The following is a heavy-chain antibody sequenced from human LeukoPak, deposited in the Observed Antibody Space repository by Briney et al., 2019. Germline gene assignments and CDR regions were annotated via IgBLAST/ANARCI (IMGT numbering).Heavy chain of an antibody. V-gene: IGHV3-21*01. Sequence: GGSLRLSCAASGFTFSSYSMNWVRQAPGKGLEWVSSISSSSSYIYYADSVKGRFTISRDNAKNSLYLQMNSLRAEDTAVYYCARGRGYCSSTSRQNWFDPWGQGTLVTVFS. D-gene: IGHD2-2*01. CDR1: GFTFSSYS. J-gene: IGHJ5*02. CDR2: ISSSSSYI. CDR3: ARGRGYCSSTSRQNWFDP.